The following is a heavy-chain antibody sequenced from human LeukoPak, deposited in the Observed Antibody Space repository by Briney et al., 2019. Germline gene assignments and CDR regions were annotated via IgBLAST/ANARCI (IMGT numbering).Heavy chain of an antibody. Sequence: SETLSLTCAVYGGTFSGYYWTWISQPPGKGLEWIGEINHSGSTTYNPSLKSRVTISVDTSKNQFSLKLSSVTAADTAVYYCASEYYYYDMDVWGQGTTVTVS. V-gene: IGHV4-34*01. CDR1: GGTFSGYY. CDR2: INHSGST. CDR3: ASEYYYYDMDV. J-gene: IGHJ6*02. D-gene: IGHD6-6*01.